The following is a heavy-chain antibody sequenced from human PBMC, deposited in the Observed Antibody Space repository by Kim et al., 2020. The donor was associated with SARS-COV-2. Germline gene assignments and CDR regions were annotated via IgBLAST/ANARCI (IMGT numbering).Heavy chain of an antibody. CDR1: GFTFSSYA. CDR2: ISYDGSNK. V-gene: IGHV3-30*04. Sequence: GGSLRLSCAASGFTFSSYAMHWVRQAPGKGLEWVAVISYDGSNKYYADSVKGRFTISRDNSKNTLYLQMNSLRAEDTAVYYCARVRDRYSSGWAIDYWGQGTLVTVSS. D-gene: IGHD6-19*01. J-gene: IGHJ4*02. CDR3: ARVRDRYSSGWAIDY.